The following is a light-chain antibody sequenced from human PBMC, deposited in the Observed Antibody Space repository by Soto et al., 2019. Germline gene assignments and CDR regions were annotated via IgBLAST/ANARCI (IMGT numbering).Light chain of an antibody. CDR3: QQRSNSPLT. CDR2: DAS. V-gene: IGKV3-11*01. Sequence: EIVLTQSPATLSLSPGERATLSCRASQSVSSYLAWYQQKPGQAPRLLIYDASNRATGLPARFSGSGSGPHSTRTISNLEPKDFAVSYCQQRSNSPLTCGGGTKVEIK. J-gene: IGKJ4*01. CDR1: QSVSSY.